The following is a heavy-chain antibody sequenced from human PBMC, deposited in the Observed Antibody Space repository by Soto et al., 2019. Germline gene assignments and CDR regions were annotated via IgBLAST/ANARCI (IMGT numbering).Heavy chain of an antibody. V-gene: IGHV3-13*05. J-gene: IGHJ6*02. CDR1: GFTFSSYD. CDR2: IGTAVDP. Sequence: WGSLRLSCAASGFTFSSYDMHWVRQATGKGLVWVSAIGTAVDPYYPGSVKGRFTISRENAKNSLYLQMNSLRAGDTAVYYCARSFHGSGSWGYYYGMDVWGQGTTVTVSS. D-gene: IGHD3-10*01. CDR3: ARSFHGSGSWGYYYGMDV.